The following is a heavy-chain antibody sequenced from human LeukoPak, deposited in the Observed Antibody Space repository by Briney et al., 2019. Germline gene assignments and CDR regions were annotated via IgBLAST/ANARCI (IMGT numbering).Heavy chain of an antibody. V-gene: IGHV3-30*19. CDR1: GFTFSTYG. J-gene: IGHJ4*02. Sequence: PGGSLRLSCAASGFTFSTYGMHWVRQAPGKGLEWVSVISYDGTKRNDADSVKGRFTISRDNSKNTLYLQMNSLKPEDTAVYYCARPSVGDYYYNSSGYYSYWGRGTLVTVSS. CDR3: ARPSVGDYYYNSSGYYSY. D-gene: IGHD3-22*01. CDR2: ISYDGTKR.